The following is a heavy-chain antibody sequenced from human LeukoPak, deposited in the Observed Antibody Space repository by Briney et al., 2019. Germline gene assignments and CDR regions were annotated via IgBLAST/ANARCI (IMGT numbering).Heavy chain of an antibody. D-gene: IGHD6-19*01. Sequence: ASVKVSCKASGYTFTGYYMHWVRQAPGQGLEWMGWINPNSGGTNYAQKFQGRVTMTRDTSISTAYMELSRLRSDDTAVYYCARGRGSGWPFYYYYYYMDVWGKGTTVTVSS. CDR2: INPNSGGT. CDR3: ARGRGSGWPFYYYYYYMDV. CDR1: GYTFTGYY. V-gene: IGHV1-2*02. J-gene: IGHJ6*03.